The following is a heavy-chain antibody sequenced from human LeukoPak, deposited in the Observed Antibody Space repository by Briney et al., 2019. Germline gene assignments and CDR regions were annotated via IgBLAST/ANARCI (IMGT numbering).Heavy chain of an antibody. J-gene: IGHJ4*02. CDR1: GGSISSYY. CDR2: IYYSGST. D-gene: IGHD4-17*01. CDR3: ARSQGLYGDYGAEYYFDY. V-gene: IGHV4-59*08. Sequence: PSETLSLTCTVSGGSISSYYWSWIRQPPGKGLEWIGYIYYSGSTNYNPSLKSRVTISVDTSKNQFSLKLSSVTAADTAVYYCARSQGLYGDYGAEYYFDYWGQGTLVTVSS.